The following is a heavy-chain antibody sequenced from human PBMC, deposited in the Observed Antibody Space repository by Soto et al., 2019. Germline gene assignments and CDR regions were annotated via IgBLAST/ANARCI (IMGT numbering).Heavy chain of an antibody. CDR3: ARVRAYSNSWYWFDP. D-gene: IGHD6-13*01. Sequence: SETLSLTCAVYGGSFSGYYWSWIRQPPGKGLEWIGEINHSGSTNYNPSLKSRVTISVDTSKNQFSLKLSSVTAADTAVYYCARVRAYSNSWYWFDPWGQGTLVTVSS. CDR1: GGSFSGYY. CDR2: INHSGST. V-gene: IGHV4-34*01. J-gene: IGHJ5*02.